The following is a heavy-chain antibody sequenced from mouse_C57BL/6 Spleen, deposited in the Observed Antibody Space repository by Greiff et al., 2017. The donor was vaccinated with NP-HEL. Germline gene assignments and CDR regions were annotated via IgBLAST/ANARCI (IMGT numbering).Heavy chain of an antibody. CDR3: ARLWDWYFDV. J-gene: IGHJ1*03. CDR2: IDPSDSYT. V-gene: IGHV1-59*01. Sequence: VQLQQSGAELVRPGTSVKLSCKASGYTFTSYWMHWVKQRPGQGLEWIGVIDPSDSYTNYNQKFKGKATLTVDTSSSTAYMQLSSLTSEDSAVYYCARLWDWYFDVWGTGTTVTVSS. CDR1: GYTFTSYW.